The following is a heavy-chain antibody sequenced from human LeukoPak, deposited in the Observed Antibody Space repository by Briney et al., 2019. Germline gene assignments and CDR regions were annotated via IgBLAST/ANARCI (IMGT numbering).Heavy chain of an antibody. D-gene: IGHD3-22*01. J-gene: IGHJ4*02. CDR1: GFTFDDYG. V-gene: IGHV3-20*04. Sequence: GGSLRLSCAASGFTFDDYGMSWVRQAPGKGLEWVSGINWNGGSTGYADSVKGRFTISRDNAKNSLYLQMNSLRAEDTAVYYCARGPHGGDSSGYYSDYWGQGTLVTVSS. CDR3: ARGPHGGDSSGYYSDY. CDR2: INWNGGST.